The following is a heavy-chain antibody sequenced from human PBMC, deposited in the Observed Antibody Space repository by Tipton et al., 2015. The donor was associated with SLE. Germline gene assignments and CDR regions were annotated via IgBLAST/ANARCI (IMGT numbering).Heavy chain of an antibody. CDR2: IYYSGST. V-gene: IGHV4-59*01. Sequence: TLSLTCTVSGGSISSYYWSWIRQPPGKGLEWIGYIYYSGSTNHNPSLKSRVTISVDTSKNQFSLKLSSVTAADTAVYYCARVGITGTTWDWYFDLWGRGTLVTVSS. D-gene: IGHD1-7*01. CDR1: GGSISSYY. J-gene: IGHJ2*01. CDR3: ARVGITGTTWDWYFDL.